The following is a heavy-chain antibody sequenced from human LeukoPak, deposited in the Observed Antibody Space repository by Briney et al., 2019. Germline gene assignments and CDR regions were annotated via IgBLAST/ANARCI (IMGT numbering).Heavy chain of an antibody. CDR2: ISSSGSTI. J-gene: IGHJ6*02. Sequence: PGGSLRLPCAASGFTFSDYYMSWIRQAPGKGLEWVSYISSSGSTIYYADSVKGRFTISRDNAKNSLYLQMNSLRAEDTAVYYCAREPAYCGGDCYSYGMDVWGQGTTVTVSS. V-gene: IGHV3-11*01. CDR1: GFTFSDYY. CDR3: AREPAYCGGDCYSYGMDV. D-gene: IGHD2-21*01.